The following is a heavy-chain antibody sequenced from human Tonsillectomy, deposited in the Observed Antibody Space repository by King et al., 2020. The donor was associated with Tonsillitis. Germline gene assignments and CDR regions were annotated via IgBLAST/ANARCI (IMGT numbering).Heavy chain of an antibody. CDR3: ARVGYCSSTSCLSFDY. J-gene: IGHJ4*01. CDR1: GFTFSSYW. CDR2: IKQDGSEK. V-gene: IGHV3-7*03. Sequence: VQLVESGGGLVQPGGSLRLSCAASGFTFSSYWMSWVRQAPGKGLEWVANIKQDGSEKYYVDSVKGRFTISRDNAKNSLYLQMNSLRAEDTAVYYCARVGYCSSTSCLSFDYWGQEPWSPSPQ. D-gene: IGHD2-2*03.